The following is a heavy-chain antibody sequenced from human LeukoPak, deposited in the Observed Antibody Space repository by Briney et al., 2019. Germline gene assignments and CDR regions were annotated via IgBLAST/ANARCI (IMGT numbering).Heavy chain of an antibody. CDR1: GVSISSGGYS. V-gene: IGHV4-30-2*01. Sequence: SQTLSLTCAVSGVSISSGGYSWSWIRQPPGKGLEWIGYIYHSGSTYYNPSLKSRVTISVDRSKNQSSLKLSSVTAADTAVYYCARRVVITTGGWFDPWGQGTLVTVSS. CDR3: ARRVVITTGGWFDP. D-gene: IGHD3-22*01. J-gene: IGHJ5*02. CDR2: IYHSGST.